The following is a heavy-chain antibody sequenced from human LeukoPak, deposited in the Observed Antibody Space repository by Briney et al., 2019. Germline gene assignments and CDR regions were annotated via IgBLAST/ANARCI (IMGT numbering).Heavy chain of an antibody. CDR2: ISSSGSTI. CDR1: GFTFSSYE. D-gene: IGHD1-26*01. V-gene: IGHV3-48*03. CDR3: AREPAYSGSRGWFDP. J-gene: IGHJ5*02. Sequence: GGSLRLSCAASGFTFSSYEMNWVRQAPGKGLEWVSYISSSGSTIYYADSVKGRFTISRDNSKNTLYLQMNSLRAEDTAVYYCAREPAYSGSRGWFDPWGQGTLVTVSS.